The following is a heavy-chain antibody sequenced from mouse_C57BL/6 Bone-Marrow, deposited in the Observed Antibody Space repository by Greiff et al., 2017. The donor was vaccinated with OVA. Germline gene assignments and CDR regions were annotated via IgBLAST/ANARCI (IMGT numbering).Heavy chain of an antibody. D-gene: IGHD1-1*01. Sequence: VQLQQSGAELARPGASVKLSCKASGYTFTSYGISWVKQRTGQGLEWIGEIYPRSGNTYYNEKFKGKATLTADKSSSTAYMELRSLTSEDSAVYFCARIGTTVVAKALDYWGQGTSVTVSS. J-gene: IGHJ4*01. CDR1: GYTFTSYG. CDR2: IYPRSGNT. CDR3: ARIGTTVVAKALDY. V-gene: IGHV1-81*01.